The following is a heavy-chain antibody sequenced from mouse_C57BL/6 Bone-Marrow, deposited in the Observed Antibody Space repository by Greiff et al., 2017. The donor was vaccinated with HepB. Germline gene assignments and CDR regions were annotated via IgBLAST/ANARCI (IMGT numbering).Heavy chain of an antibody. J-gene: IGHJ3*01. V-gene: IGHV1-76*01. Sequence: QVQLQQSGAELVRPGASVKLSCKASGYTFTDYYINWVKQRPGQGLEWIARIYPGSGNTYYNEKFKGKATLTAEKSSSTAYMQLRSLTSEDSAVYFCAKEGGSSYWFAYWGQGTLVTVSA. CDR2: IYPGSGNT. D-gene: IGHD1-1*01. CDR3: AKEGGSSYWFAY. CDR1: GYTFTDYY.